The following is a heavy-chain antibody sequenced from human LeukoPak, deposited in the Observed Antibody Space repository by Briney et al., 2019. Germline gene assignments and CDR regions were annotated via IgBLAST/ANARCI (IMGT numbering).Heavy chain of an antibody. V-gene: IGHV1-8*01. Sequence: ASVKVSCKASGYTFTSYDINWVRHAAGQGLEWMGWMSPISGNTGYAQKFQGRLTMTRNTAINTAYLELSGLRSEDTAVYYCARESGDILVVPYYWGQGTLVTVSS. CDR1: GYTFTSYD. CDR2: MSPISGNT. D-gene: IGHD2-2*01. J-gene: IGHJ4*02. CDR3: ARESGDILVVPYY.